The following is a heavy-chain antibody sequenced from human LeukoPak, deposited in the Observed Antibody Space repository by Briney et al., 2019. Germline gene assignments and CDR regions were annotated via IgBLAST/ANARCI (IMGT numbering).Heavy chain of an antibody. V-gene: IGHV6-1*01. CDR1: GDSVSSKSAA. Sequence: SQTLSLTCAISGDSVSSKSAAWNWIGQSPPRGLEGLGRTFYMSKWYYEYAVSVRSRITINPDTSKNQFSLQLNSVPPEDTAVYYCARGVVATGFDFWGQGTQVAVSS. J-gene: IGHJ4*02. CDR3: ARGVVATGFDF. D-gene: IGHD3-3*01. CDR2: TFYMSKWYY.